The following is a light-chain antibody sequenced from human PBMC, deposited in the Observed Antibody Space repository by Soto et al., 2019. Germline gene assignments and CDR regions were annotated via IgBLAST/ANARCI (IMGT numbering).Light chain of an antibody. CDR1: SSNIGAGYD. Sequence: QSVLTQPPSVSGAPGQRVTISCTGSSSNIGAGYDVHWYQQLPGTAPKLLIYGNSNRPSGVPDRFSGSKSGTSASLAITGLQAEDEADYYCQSYDSSLSGSVFGGGTKVPVL. J-gene: IGLJ2*01. V-gene: IGLV1-40*01. CDR3: QSYDSSLSGSV. CDR2: GNS.